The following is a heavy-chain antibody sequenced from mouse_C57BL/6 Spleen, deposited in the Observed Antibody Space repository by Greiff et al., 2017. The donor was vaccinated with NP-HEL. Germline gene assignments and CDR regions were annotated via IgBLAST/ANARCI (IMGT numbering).Heavy chain of an antibody. Sequence: VQLQQPGAELVKPGASVKMSCKASGYTFTSYWITWVKQRPGQGLEWIGDIYPGSGSTNYNEKFKSKATLTVDTSSSTAYMQLSSLTSEVSAVYYCARGSGSSHYYAMDYWGQGTSVTVSS. D-gene: IGHD1-1*01. CDR1: GYTFTSYW. J-gene: IGHJ4*01. CDR2: IYPGSGST. CDR3: ARGSGSSHYYAMDY. V-gene: IGHV1-55*01.